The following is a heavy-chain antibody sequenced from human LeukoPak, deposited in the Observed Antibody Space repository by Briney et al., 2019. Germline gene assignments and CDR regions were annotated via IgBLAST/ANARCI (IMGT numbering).Heavy chain of an antibody. CDR1: GGSISSGGYC. J-gene: IGHJ4*02. D-gene: IGHD6-19*01. Sequence: SQTLSLTCAVSGGSISSGGYCWSWIRQPPGKGLEWIGYIYHSGSTYYNPSLKSRVTISVDRSKNQFSLKLSSVTAADTAVYYCARADGQWLGKIDYWGQGTLVTVSS. V-gene: IGHV4-30-2*01. CDR2: IYHSGST. CDR3: ARADGQWLGKIDY.